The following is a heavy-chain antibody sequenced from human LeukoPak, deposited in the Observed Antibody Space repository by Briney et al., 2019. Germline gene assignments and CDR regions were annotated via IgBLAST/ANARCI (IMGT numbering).Heavy chain of an antibody. V-gene: IGHV5-51*01. CDR3: ARPPYDSSGYYLPYFDY. CDR1: GYSFTSYW. D-gene: IGHD3-22*01. CDR2: IYPGDSDT. J-gene: IGHJ4*02. Sequence: PGESLKISCKGSGYSFTSYWIGWVRQMPGKGLEWMGIIYPGDSDTRYSPSFQGQVTISADKSISTAYLQWSSLKASDTAMYYCARPPYDSSGYYLPYFDYWGQGTLVTVSS.